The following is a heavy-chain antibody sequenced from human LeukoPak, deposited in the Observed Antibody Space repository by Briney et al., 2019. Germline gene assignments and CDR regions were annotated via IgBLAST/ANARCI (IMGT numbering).Heavy chain of an antibody. V-gene: IGHV3-23*01. CDR3: AREFHDILTGYFY. D-gene: IGHD3-9*01. Sequence: QPGGSLRLSCAASGFTFSSSAMSWVRQAPGKGLEWVSTISGSGGSTYYADSVKGRFTISRDNSKNTLYLQMNSLRAEDTAVYYCAREFHDILTGYFYWGQGTLVTVSS. CDR2: ISGSGGST. CDR1: GFTFSSSA. J-gene: IGHJ4*02.